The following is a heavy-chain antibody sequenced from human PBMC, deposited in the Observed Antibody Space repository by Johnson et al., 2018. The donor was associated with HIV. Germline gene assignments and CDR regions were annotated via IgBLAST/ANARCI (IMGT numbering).Heavy chain of an antibody. CDR3: ARGVPFGVVRLGYRALDS. V-gene: IGHV3-13*01. D-gene: IGHD3-3*01. CDR2: IGTAGDT. J-gene: IGHJ3*02. Sequence: VQLVESGGGLVQPGGSLRLSCAASGFTFSSYDMHWVRQATGKGLEWVSAIGTAGDTYYPGSVKGRFTISRENAKNSLYLQMNSLRAGDTAVYYCARGVPFGVVRLGYRALDSGGQGTMVTVSS. CDR1: GFTFSSYD.